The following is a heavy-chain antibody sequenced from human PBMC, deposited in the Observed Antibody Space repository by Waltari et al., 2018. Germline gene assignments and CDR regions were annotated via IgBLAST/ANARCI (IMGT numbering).Heavy chain of an antibody. Sequence: QVQLQESGPGLVKPSETLSLTCTVSGGSISSYYWSWIRQPPGKGLEWIGYIYYSGSTYYNPSLKSRVTISVDTSKNQFSLKLSSVTAADTAVYYCAKVPVDIVATEVGYWGQGTLVTVSS. D-gene: IGHD5-12*01. V-gene: IGHV4-59*06. CDR3: AKVPVDIVATEVGY. J-gene: IGHJ4*02. CDR2: IYYSGST. CDR1: GGSISSYY.